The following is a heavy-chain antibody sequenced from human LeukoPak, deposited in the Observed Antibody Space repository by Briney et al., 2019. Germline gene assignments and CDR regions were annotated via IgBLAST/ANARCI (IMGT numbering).Heavy chain of an antibody. V-gene: IGHV3-48*04. CDR2: ISSSSSTI. CDR3: AKDEGSSWYTYFDY. D-gene: IGHD6-13*01. J-gene: IGHJ4*02. CDR1: GFTFSSYS. Sequence: GGSLRLSCAASGFTFSSYSMNWVRQAPGKGLEWVSYISSSSSTIYYADSVKGRFTISRDNAKNSLYLQMNSLRAEDTAVYYCAKDEGSSWYTYFDYWGQGTLVTVSS.